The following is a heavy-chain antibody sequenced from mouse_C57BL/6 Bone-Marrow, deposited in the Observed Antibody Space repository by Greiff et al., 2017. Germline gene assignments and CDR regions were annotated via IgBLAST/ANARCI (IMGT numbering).Heavy chain of an antibody. CDR1: GYTFTDYY. CDR2: IYPGSGNT. D-gene: IGHD1-1*01. J-gene: IGHJ2*01. V-gene: IGHV1-76*01. CDR3: ARWGLAPDYYGSSYFDY. Sequence: QVQLKQSGAELVRPGASVKLSCKASGYTFTDYYINWVKQRPGQGLEWIARIYPGSGNTYYNEKFKGKATLTAEKSSSTAYMQLSSLTSEDSAVYFCARWGLAPDYYGSSYFDYWGQGTTLTVSS.